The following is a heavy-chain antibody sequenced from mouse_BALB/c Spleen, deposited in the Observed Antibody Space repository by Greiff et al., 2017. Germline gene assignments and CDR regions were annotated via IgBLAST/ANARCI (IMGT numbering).Heavy chain of an antibody. D-gene: IGHD1-2*01. CDR1: GFAFSSYD. CDR3: ARDRGYGHGDYAMDY. V-gene: IGHV5-12-1*01. J-gene: IGHJ4*01. CDR2: ISSGGGST. Sequence: DVKLVESGGGLVKPGGSLKLSCAASGFAFSSYDMSWVRQTPEKRLEWVAYISSGGGSTYYPDTVKGRFTISRDNAKNTLYLQMSSLKSEDTAMYYCARDRGYGHGDYAMDYWGQGTSVTVSS.